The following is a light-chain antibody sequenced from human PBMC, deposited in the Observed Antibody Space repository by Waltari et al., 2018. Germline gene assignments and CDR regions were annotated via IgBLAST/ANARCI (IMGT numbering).Light chain of an antibody. J-gene: IGKJ1*01. Sequence: EIVWTQSPGSHSSSSGERVTLSCRASQSVSSALAWYQQKPGQAPRLLIFGASNRATGIPDRFSGSGSETDFNLTISRLEPEDFAVYYCQHYVRLPATFGRGTKVEIK. CDR2: GAS. CDR3: QHYVRLPAT. CDR1: QSVSSA. V-gene: IGKV3-20*01.